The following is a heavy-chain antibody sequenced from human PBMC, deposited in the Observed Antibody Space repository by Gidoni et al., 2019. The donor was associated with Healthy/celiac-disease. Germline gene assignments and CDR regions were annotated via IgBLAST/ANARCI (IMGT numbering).Heavy chain of an antibody. CDR3: ARDGLYYYDSSGYYQPPLDY. Sequence: EVQLVESGGGLVKPGGSLSLSCAASGFTFISYSMNWVRQAPGKGLEWVSSISSSSSYIYYADSVKGRFTISRDNAKNSLYLQMNSLRAEDTAVYYCARDGLYYYDSSGYYQPPLDYWGQGTLVTVSS. CDR2: ISSSSSYI. V-gene: IGHV3-21*01. D-gene: IGHD3-22*01. J-gene: IGHJ4*02. CDR1: GFTFISYS.